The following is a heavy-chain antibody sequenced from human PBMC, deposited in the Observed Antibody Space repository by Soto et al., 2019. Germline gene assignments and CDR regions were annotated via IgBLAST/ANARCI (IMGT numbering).Heavy chain of an antibody. CDR2: IKQDGSDK. CDR3: ARVAYGNGWIFDY. J-gene: IGHJ4*01. D-gene: IGHD6-19*01. V-gene: IGHV3-7*04. Sequence: PGGSLRLSCTVSGFAFNNYGINWVRQAPGKGLEWVANIKQDGSDKYYVDSVKGRFTLSRDNAKNSLQLQMNSLRAEDTAIYFCARVAYGNGWIFDYWGRGTLVTVS. CDR1: GFAFNNYG.